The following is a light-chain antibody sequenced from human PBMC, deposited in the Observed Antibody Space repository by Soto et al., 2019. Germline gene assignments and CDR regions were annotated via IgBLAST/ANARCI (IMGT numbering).Light chain of an antibody. J-gene: IGLJ2*01. V-gene: IGLV4-69*01. CDR3: QSWGTAVV. CDR1: SGHSSYD. Sequence: QLVLTQSPSASASLGASVKLTCTLSSGHSSYDIAWHQQQPEKGPRYLMKLNSDGSPSKGDGIPDRFSGSSSGAERYLTISSLQSEDEGDYYCQSWGTAVVFGGGTKLTVL. CDR2: LNSDGSP.